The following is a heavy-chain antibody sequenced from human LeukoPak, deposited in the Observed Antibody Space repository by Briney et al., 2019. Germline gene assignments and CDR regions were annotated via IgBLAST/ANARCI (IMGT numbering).Heavy chain of an antibody. CDR3: ARGIAAASERALDI. CDR2: IYTSGST. D-gene: IGHD6-13*01. CDR1: GGSISSSSYY. V-gene: IGHV4-61*02. J-gene: IGHJ3*02. Sequence: IPSETLSLTCTVSGGSISSSSYYCSWIRQPAAKGLEWIGRIYTSGSTDYNPSPKSRVTMSVDTSKNQFSLKLTSVTAADTAVYYCARGIAAASERALDIWGQGTTVTVSS.